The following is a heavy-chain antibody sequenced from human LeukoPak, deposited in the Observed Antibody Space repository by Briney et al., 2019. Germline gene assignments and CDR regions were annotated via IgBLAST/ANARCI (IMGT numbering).Heavy chain of an antibody. D-gene: IGHD1-26*01. V-gene: IGHV4-4*07. CDR3: ARGITVGATAGFDY. CDR2: IYTSGST. J-gene: IGHJ4*02. CDR1: GGSISSYY. Sequence: SETPHLICTVSGGSISSYYWSWIRQHAGKGLEWIGRIYTSGSTNYNPSLKSRVTMSVDTSKNQFSLKMSSVTAADTAVYYCARGITVGATAGFDYWGQGTLVTVSS.